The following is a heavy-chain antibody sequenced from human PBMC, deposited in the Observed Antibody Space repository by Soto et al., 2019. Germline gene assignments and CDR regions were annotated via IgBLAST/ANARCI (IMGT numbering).Heavy chain of an antibody. V-gene: IGHV3-30*18. CDR1: GFTFSDYA. Sequence: VQLVESGGGVVQPGRSLRLSCAASGFTFSDYAMHWVRQDPGKGLEWVAVVSHDGRNTHYADSVKGRFTISRDSSKNTVSLEMTSLRAEDTAGDYCAKGGRQWMVTSDFNYWGQGALVTVSS. J-gene: IGHJ4*02. CDR3: AKGGRQWMVTSDFNY. D-gene: IGHD6-19*01. CDR2: VSHDGRNT.